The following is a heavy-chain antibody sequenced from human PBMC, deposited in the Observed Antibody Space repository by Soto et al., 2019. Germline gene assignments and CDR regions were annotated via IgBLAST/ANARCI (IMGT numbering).Heavy chain of an antibody. CDR2: MSSSGSTI. J-gene: IGHJ3*02. CDR1: GFTFSDYS. CDR3: ARVRDFLKTSANYDAAFDI. V-gene: IGHV3-11*01. Sequence: QVQLVESGGGLVKPGGSLRLSCAASGFTFSDYSMSWIRQTPGKGLEWISFMSSSGSTIYIADSVKGRLTISRDNAKNSLYLEMNSLRAEDTAVYYCARVRDFLKTSANYDAAFDIWGQGTMVTVSS. D-gene: IGHD1-26*01.